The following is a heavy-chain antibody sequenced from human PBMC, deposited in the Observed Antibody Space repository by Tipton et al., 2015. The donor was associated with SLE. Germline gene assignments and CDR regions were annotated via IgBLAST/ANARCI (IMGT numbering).Heavy chain of an antibody. CDR3: ARSSGAQKLDAFDI. V-gene: IGHV4-34*01. CDR1: GGSFSGYY. D-gene: IGHD6-13*01. CDR2: INHSGST. Sequence: GLVKPSETLSLTCAVYGGSFSGYYWSWIRQPPGKGLEWIGEINHSGSTNYNPSLKSRVTILLETSKNQLSLKLSSVTAADTAVYYCARSSGAQKLDAFDIWGQGKMVTVSS. J-gene: IGHJ3*02.